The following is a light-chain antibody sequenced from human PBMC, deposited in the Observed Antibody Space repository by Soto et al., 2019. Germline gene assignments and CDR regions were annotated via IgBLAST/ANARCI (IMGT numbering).Light chain of an antibody. Sequence: DIVITQSPDYLAGSLGDGATINCKSIHSVFYTPNAKKYLAWYQQKPGQPPRLLIYWASYREPGVPERLSGSGYGTDLTITISSMKDEDVEVYYCQQYHSNSLTFGGGTKVDIK. CDR2: WAS. J-gene: IGKJ4*01. CDR1: HSVFYTPNAKKY. V-gene: IGKV4-1*01. CDR3: QQYHSNSLT.